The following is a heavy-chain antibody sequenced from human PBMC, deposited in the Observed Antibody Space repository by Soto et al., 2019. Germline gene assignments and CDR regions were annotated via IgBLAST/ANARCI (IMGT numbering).Heavy chain of an antibody. CDR1: VFTFRVYA. D-gene: IGHD2-2*01. CDR2: IGGTGNTT. CDR3: ARIRQLLFVS. Sequence: GGSLRLSCASSVFTFRVYAMSCFRQSPGRGLEWVSAIGGTGNTTYYADSVKGRFTIARDNSRDTLYLQMTSLRVEDTAVYYCARIRQLLFVSWGQGTLVTGSS. V-gene: IGHV3-23*01. J-gene: IGHJ4*02.